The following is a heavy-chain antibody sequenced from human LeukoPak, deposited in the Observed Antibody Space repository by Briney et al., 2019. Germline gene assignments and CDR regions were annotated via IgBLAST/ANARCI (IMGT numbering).Heavy chain of an antibody. Sequence: SETLSLTCTVSGGSISSGSYYWSWIRQPAGKGLEWIGRIYTSGSTNYNPSLKSRVTISVDTSKNQFSLKLGSVTAADTAVYYCARLYGSGSYHDYWGQGTLVTVSS. CDR1: GGSISSGSYY. CDR3: ARLYGSGSYHDY. J-gene: IGHJ4*02. CDR2: IYTSGST. D-gene: IGHD3-10*01. V-gene: IGHV4-61*02.